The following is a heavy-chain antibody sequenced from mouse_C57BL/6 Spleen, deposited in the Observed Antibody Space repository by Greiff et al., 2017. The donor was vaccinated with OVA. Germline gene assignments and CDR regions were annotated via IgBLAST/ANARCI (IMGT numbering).Heavy chain of an antibody. CDR2: INYDGSST. V-gene: IGHV5-16*01. CDR3: ARDGYSHYFDY. Sequence: EVKLVESEGGLVQPGSSMKLSCTASGFTFSDYYMAWVRQVPEKGLEWVANINYDGSSTYYLDSLKSRFIISRDNAKNILYLQMSSLKSEDTATYYCARDGYSHYFDYWGQGTTLTVSS. J-gene: IGHJ2*01. CDR1: GFTFSDYY. D-gene: IGHD2-3*01.